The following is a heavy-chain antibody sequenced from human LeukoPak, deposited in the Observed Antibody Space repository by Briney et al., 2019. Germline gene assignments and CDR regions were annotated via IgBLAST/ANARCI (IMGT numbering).Heavy chain of an antibody. Sequence: GGSLRLSCVASGFTFDPYSMNWVRQAPGKGLEWVSSIDGISNAIHYAESVKGRFTVSRDNSKNTLYLQMNSLRAEDTAVYYCAKVGDHWGQGTLVTVSS. V-gene: IGHV3-21*01. J-gene: IGHJ4*02. CDR2: IDGISNAI. CDR3: AKVGDH. CDR1: GFTFDPYS.